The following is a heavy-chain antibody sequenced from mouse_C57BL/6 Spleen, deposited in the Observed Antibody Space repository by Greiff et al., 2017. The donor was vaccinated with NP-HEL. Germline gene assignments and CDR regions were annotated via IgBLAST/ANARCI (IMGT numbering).Heavy chain of an antibody. V-gene: IGHV1-15*01. CDR3: TRGLGRDY. D-gene: IGHD4-1*01. CDR1: GYTFTDYE. J-gene: IGHJ2*01. Sequence: VKLQQSGAELVRPGASVTLSCKASGYTFTDYEMHWVKQTPVHGLEWIGAIDPETGGTAYNQKFKGKAILTADKSSSTAYMELRSLTSEDSAVYYCTRGLGRDYWGQGTTLTVSS. CDR2: IDPETGGT.